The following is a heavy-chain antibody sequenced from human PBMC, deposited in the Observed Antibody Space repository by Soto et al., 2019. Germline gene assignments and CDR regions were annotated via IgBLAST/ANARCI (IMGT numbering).Heavy chain of an antibody. D-gene: IGHD3-22*01. Sequence: GGSLRLSCAASGFTFNSFAMTWVRQAPGKGLEWVSAVSTSGDSTYYANSVKGRFTISRDNSKNTLHLQMNSLRAEDTAVYYCAKGFGSSAYSPIDYWGQGTLVTVSS. CDR3: AKGFGSSAYSPIDY. V-gene: IGHV3-23*01. CDR1: GFTFNSFA. CDR2: VSTSGDST. J-gene: IGHJ4*02.